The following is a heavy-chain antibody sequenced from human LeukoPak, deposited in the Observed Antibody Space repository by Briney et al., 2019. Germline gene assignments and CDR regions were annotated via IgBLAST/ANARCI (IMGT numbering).Heavy chain of an antibody. D-gene: IGHD6-13*01. CDR1: VYSFTSYD. J-gene: IGHJ6*02. CDR2: MNPNSGYT. CDR3: ARGLTAAGTYVYYGMDV. Sequence: GASVKVSCKTSVYSFTSYDSSWVRQATGQGLEWMGCMNPNSGYTGYAQKFQGRVTMTRDTSISTAYMELSTLRSEDTAVYYCARGLTAAGTYVYYGMDVWGQGTTVTVSS. V-gene: IGHV1-8*01.